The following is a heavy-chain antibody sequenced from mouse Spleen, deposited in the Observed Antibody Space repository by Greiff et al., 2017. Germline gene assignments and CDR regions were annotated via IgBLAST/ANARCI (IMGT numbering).Heavy chain of an antibody. CDR3: ARQPDSSGYDYFDY. D-gene: IGHD3-2*01. V-gene: IGHV2-6-1*01. CDR2: IWSDGST. CDR1: GFSLTSYG. J-gene: IGHJ2*01. Sequence: VKLMETGPGLVAPSQSLSITCTVSGFSLTSYGVHWVRQPPGKGLEWLVVIWSDGSTNYNSALKSRLSISKDNSKSQVFLKMNSLQTDDTAMYYCARQPDSSGYDYFDYWGQGTTLTVSS.